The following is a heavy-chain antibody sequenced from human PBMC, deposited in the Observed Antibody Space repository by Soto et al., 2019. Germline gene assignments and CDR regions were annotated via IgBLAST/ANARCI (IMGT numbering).Heavy chain of an antibody. Sequence: SETLSLTCIVSGGSISNGYHWAWIRQPPGMRLEWVASIFHTGTTYYNPSLTSRVTIYVDTSKNQFSLKLTSVTAADSAIYYCATYWGTESHTFWFDLWGRGAQVTVSS. CDR3: ATYWGTESHTFWFDL. D-gene: IGHD3-16*01. J-gene: IGHJ5*02. V-gene: IGHV4-38-2*02. CDR2: IFHTGTT. CDR1: GGSISNGYH.